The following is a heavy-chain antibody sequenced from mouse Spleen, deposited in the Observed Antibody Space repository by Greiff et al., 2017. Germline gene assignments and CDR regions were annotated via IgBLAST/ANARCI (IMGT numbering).Heavy chain of an antibody. V-gene: IGHV5-4*03. CDR3: ARVYGNPYAMDY. J-gene: IGHJ4*01. Sequence: EVMLVESGGGLVKPGGSLKLSCAASGFTFSSYAMSWVRQTPEKRLEWVATISDGGSYTYYPDNVKGRFTISRDNAKNNLYLQMSHLKSEDTAMYYCARVYGNPYAMDYWGQGTSVTVSS. CDR1: GFTFSSYA. D-gene: IGHD2-1*01. CDR2: ISDGGSYT.